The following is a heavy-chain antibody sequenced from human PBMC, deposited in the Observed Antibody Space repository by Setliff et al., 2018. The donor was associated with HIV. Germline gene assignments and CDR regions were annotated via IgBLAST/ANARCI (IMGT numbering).Heavy chain of an antibody. CDR3: AAVFTGEPGRSLDY. D-gene: IGHD1-26*01. CDR1: GFTFISST. Sequence: GGSLRLSCAASGFTFISSTMNWVRQAPGKGLEWVASISSSGSYIHYADSPKGRFTISRDNAKNSQYLLMSDLRAEDTAVYYCAAVFTGEPGRSLDYWGQGTPVTVSS. CDR2: ISSSGSYI. J-gene: IGHJ4*02. V-gene: IGHV3-21*01.